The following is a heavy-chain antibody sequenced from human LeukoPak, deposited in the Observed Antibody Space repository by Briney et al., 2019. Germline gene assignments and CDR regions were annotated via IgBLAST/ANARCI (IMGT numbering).Heavy chain of an antibody. CDR3: ARARYNWFDP. CDR1: RGSISSYY. V-gene: IGHV4-59*01. J-gene: IGHJ5*02. CDR2: IYYSGST. Sequence: PSETLSLTCTVSRGSISSYYWSWIRQPPGKGLEWIGYIYYSGSTNYHPSLKSRLTISVDTSKNQFSLDLSSVTAADTAVYYCARARYNWFDPWGQGTLVTVSS.